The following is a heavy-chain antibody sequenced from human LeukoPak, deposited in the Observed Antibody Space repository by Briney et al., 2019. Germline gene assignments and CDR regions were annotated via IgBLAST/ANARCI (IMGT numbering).Heavy chain of an antibody. CDR1: GFTFSSYG. CDR3: ARQSGSSTSPFDY. V-gene: IGHV3-33*01. CDR2: IWYDGSNK. Sequence: PGGSLRLSCAASGFTFSSYGMHWVRQAPGKGLEWVAVIWYDGSNKYYADSVKGRFTISRDNSKNTLYLQMNSLRAEDTAVYYCARQSGSSTSPFDYWGQGTLVTVSS. D-gene: IGHD2-2*01. J-gene: IGHJ4*02.